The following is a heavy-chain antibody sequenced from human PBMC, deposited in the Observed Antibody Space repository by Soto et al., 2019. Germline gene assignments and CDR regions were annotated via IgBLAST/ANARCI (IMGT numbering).Heavy chain of an antibody. CDR1: GFTFSSYA. D-gene: IGHD4-17*01. J-gene: IGHJ4*02. CDR2: ISGSGGST. CDR3: AKFGTTVTVDY. Sequence: GGSLRLSCAASGFTFSSYAMSWVRQAPGKGLEWVSAISGSGGSTYYADSVKGRFTISRDNSKNMLNLQMNSLRAEETAVYYCAKFGTTVTVDYWGQGTLVTVSS. V-gene: IGHV3-23*01.